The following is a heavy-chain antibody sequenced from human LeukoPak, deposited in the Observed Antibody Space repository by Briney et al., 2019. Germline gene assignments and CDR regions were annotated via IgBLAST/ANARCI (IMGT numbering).Heavy chain of an antibody. Sequence: GGSLRLSCAASGFSFSGHWMHWARQLPGKGLVWVSRISPTGSTTSYADSVKGRFTVSRDNAKNTPYLQVNNLRAEDTAVYYCARGPSSNWSGLDFWGQGTLLTVSS. CDR3: ARGPSSNWSGLDF. J-gene: IGHJ4*02. CDR1: GFSFSGHW. V-gene: IGHV3-74*01. D-gene: IGHD6-13*01. CDR2: ISPTGSTT.